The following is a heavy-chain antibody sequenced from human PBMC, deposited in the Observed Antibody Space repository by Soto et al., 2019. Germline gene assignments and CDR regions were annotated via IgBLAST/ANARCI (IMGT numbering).Heavy chain of an antibody. D-gene: IGHD6-19*01. Sequence: VQLVESGGGVVQPGRALRLSCAASGFTFSDYAMHWVREAPGKGLEWVAVVSHDGRNTHYADSVKGRFTISRDSTKNTVSLEMTSLRAEDTAVYYCAKGGRQWLVTSDFNYWGQGALVTVSS. CDR1: GFTFSDYA. J-gene: IGHJ4*02. CDR2: VSHDGRNT. V-gene: IGHV3-30*18. CDR3: AKGGRQWLVTSDFNY.